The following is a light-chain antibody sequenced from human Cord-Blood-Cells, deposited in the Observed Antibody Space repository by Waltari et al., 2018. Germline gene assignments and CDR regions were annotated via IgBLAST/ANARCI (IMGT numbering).Light chain of an antibody. V-gene: IGLV2-14*01. CDR1: GSDVGGYHS. CDR2: EVS. Sequence: QSALTQPASVSGSPGQSITISCNGPGSDVGGYHSVTWYQQHPGKAPKLMIYEVSNRPSGVANRFSGSKSGNTASLTISGLQAEDEADYYCSSYTSSSTLVFGTGTKVTVL. CDR3: SSYTSSSTLV. J-gene: IGLJ1*01.